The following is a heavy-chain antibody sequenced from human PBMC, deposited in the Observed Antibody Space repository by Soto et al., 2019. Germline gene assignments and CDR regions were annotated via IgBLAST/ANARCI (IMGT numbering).Heavy chain of an antibody. D-gene: IGHD6-19*01. CDR3: TTSLVSSRTSVDY. J-gene: IGHJ4*02. Sequence: LSLPYAASGCAISTGGFYWSWIRQLPGKGLEWLGYIHYTGSTQYTPSLKSRLTTSTDTSDNQFSLRLTSVTAADATVYDGTTSLVSSRTSVDYWGQGTLVTVSS. CDR2: IHYTGST. CDR1: GCAISTGGFY. V-gene: IGHV4-31*11.